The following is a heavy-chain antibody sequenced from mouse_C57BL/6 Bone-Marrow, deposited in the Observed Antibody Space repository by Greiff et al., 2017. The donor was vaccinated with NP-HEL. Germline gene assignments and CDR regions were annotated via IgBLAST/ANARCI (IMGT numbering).Heavy chain of an antibody. CDR2: IDPSDSYT. V-gene: IGHV1-69*01. D-gene: IGHD2-1*01. CDR3: ATVYGNYWYFDV. J-gene: IGHJ1*03. CDR1: GYTFTSYW. Sequence: QVQLQQPGAELVMPGASVKLSCKASGYTFTSYWMHWVKQRPGQGLEWIGEIDPSDSYTNYNQKFKGKSTLTVDKSSSTAYMQLSSLTSEDSAVYYCATVYGNYWYFDVWGTGTTGTVSS.